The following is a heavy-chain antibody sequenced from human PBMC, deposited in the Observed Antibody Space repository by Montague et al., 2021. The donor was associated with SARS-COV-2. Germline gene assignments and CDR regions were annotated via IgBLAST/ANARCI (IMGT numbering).Heavy chain of an antibody. CDR2: INHSGRT. V-gene: IGHV4-34*01. CDR3: ARAVRGVIILSPYYAMDV. CDR1: GGSFSAYY. J-gene: IGHJ6*02. Sequence: SETLSLTCAVYGGSFSAYYWNWIRQPPGKGLEWIGDINHSGRTNFNPSLKSRVTVSLDTSKNQFSLKLRSVTAADTAVYYCARAVRGVIILSPYYAMDVWGQGTSDTVSS. D-gene: IGHD3-10*01.